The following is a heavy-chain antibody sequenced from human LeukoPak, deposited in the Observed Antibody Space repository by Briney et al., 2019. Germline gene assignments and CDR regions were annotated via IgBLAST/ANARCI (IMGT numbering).Heavy chain of an antibody. CDR1: GFTSGDYA. CDR3: TPMWPMVRGVIHHYYGMDV. CDR2: IRSKAYGGTT. Sequence: PGGCLRLSRTASGFTSGDYAMSWFRQVQGEGLEWVGFIRSKAYGGTTEYAASVKGRFTISRDDSTSIAYLQINSLKAEDTAVYYCTPMWPMVRGVIHHYYGMDVWGQGPTVTVSS. J-gene: IGHJ6*02. V-gene: IGHV3-49*03. D-gene: IGHD3-10*01.